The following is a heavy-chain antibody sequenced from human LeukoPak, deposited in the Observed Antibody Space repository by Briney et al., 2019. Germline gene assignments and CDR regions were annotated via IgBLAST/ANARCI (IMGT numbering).Heavy chain of an antibody. J-gene: IGHJ4*02. D-gene: IGHD3-22*01. CDR2: MNPNNGNI. Sequence: ASVKVSCKASGYTFTSYDINWVRQATGQGLEWMGWMNPNNGNIGYAQKFQGRVTMTRNTSISTAYMELSSLRSEDTAVYYCARSYEDYDSSGYHHAGGSWGQGTLVTVSS. CDR3: ARSYEDYDSSGYHHAGGS. V-gene: IGHV1-8*01. CDR1: GYTFTSYD.